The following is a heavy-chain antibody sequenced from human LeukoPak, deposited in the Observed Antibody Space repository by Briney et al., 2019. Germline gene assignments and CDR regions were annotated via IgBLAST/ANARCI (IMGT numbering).Heavy chain of an antibody. D-gene: IGHD6-25*01. Sequence: GGSLRLSCAAFGFTFSSYSMNWVRQAPGKGLGWVSSISSSSSSKYYADSVKGRFTISRDNVKNLLYLQMNSLRVEDTAVYYCARDAGWRLLDYWGRGTQVTVSS. CDR2: ISSSSSSK. CDR1: GFTFSSYS. J-gene: IGHJ4*02. CDR3: ARDAGWRLLDY. V-gene: IGHV3-21*06.